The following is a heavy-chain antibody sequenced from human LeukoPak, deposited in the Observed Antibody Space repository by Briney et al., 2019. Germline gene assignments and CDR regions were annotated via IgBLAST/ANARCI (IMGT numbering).Heavy chain of an antibody. J-gene: IGHJ4*02. V-gene: IGHV1-2*02. Sequence: ASVKVSCKASGYTFTGYYMHWVRQAPGQGLEWMGWINPNSGGTNYAQKFQGRVTMTRDTSISTAYMELSRLRSDDTAVYYRASGQPGRYSGYDPLDYWGQGTLVTVSS. D-gene: IGHD5-12*01. CDR2: INPNSGGT. CDR1: GYTFTGYY. CDR3: ASGQPGRYSGYDPLDY.